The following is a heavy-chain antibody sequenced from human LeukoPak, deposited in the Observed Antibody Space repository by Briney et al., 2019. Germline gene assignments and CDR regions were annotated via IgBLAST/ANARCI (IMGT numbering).Heavy chain of an antibody. CDR1: GYTFTSYY. Sequence: GASVKVSCKASGYTFTSYYMHWVRRAPGQGLEWMGIINPSGGSTSYAQKFQGRVTMTRDTSTSTVYMELSSLRSEDTAVYYCARDSSDPNGIDYWGQGTLVTVSS. CDR2: INPSGGST. J-gene: IGHJ4*02. V-gene: IGHV1-46*01. D-gene: IGHD3-22*01. CDR3: ARDSSDPNGIDY.